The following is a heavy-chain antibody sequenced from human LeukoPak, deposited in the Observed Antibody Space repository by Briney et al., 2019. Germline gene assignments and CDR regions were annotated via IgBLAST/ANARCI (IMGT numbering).Heavy chain of an antibody. CDR2: ISSSGTTI. Sequence: PGGSLRLSCAASGFTFSSYEMNWVRQAPGKGPEWVSYISSSGTTIYYADSVKGRFTISRDNAKNSLYLQMNSLRAEDTAVYYCARDRLGYCSGGSCFGDYWGQGTLVTVSS. V-gene: IGHV3-48*03. CDR1: GFTFSSYE. J-gene: IGHJ4*02. D-gene: IGHD2-15*01. CDR3: ARDRLGYCSGGSCFGDY.